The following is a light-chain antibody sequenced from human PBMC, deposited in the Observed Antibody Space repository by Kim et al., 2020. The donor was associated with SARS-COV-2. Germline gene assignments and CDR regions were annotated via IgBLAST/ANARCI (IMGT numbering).Light chain of an antibody. CDR2: RDR. Sequence: SVALGQTARITCGGSSIGAKSVHWYQQKPGQAPVLVIYRDRNRPSGIPERFSGSNSGNTATLTISRAQAGDEADYYCHVWYSNTAVFGGGTQLTVL. V-gene: IGLV3-9*01. CDR1: SIGAKS. J-gene: IGLJ3*02. CDR3: HVWYSNTAV.